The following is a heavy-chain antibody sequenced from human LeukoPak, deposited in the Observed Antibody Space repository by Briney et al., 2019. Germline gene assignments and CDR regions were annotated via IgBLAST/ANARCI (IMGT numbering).Heavy chain of an antibody. D-gene: IGHD1-14*01. V-gene: IGHV1-18*04. Sequence: ASVKVSCKASGYTFTSYGISWVRQAPGQGLEWMGWISAYNGNTNYAQKLQGRVTMTTDTSTSTDYMELRSLRSDDTAVYYCARVTSYKPHDYWGQGTLVTVSS. CDR1: GYTFTSYG. CDR2: ISAYNGNT. CDR3: ARVTSYKPHDY. J-gene: IGHJ4*02.